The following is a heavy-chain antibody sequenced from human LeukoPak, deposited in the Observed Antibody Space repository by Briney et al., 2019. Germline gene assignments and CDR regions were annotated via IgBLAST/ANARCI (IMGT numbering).Heavy chain of an antibody. V-gene: IGHV4-61*02. CDR1: GDSISSGDYY. Sequence: KTSQTLSLTCTVSGDSISSGDYYWSWIRQPAGKGLEWIGRNSSSGSTNYNPSLKSRVTISVDTSKNQFSLKLSSVTAADTAVYFCARGPYSYDSSGAFDIWGQGTMVTVSS. D-gene: IGHD3-22*01. CDR2: NSSSGST. CDR3: ARGPYSYDSSGAFDI. J-gene: IGHJ3*02.